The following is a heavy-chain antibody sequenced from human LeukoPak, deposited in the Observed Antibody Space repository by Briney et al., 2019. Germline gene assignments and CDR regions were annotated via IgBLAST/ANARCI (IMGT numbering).Heavy chain of an antibody. J-gene: IGHJ4*02. V-gene: IGHV3-48*01. CDR2: ISSSSSTI. D-gene: IGHD3-3*01. CDR1: GCTFSSYS. CDR3: ARAVGYSRFSYYFDY. Sequence: PGGSLRLSCAASGCTFSSYSMNWVRQAPGKGLEWVSYISSSSSTIYYADSVKGRFTISRDNAKNSLYLQMNSLRAEDTAVYYCARAVGYSRFSYYFDYWGQGTLVTVSS.